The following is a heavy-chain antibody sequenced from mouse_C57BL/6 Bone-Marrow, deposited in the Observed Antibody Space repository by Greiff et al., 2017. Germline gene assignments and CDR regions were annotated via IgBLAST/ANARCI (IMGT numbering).Heavy chain of an antibody. CDR1: GYTFTDYE. J-gene: IGHJ2*01. CDR3: TRHYSLLFDY. V-gene: IGHV1-15*01. D-gene: IGHD1-1*01. Sequence: VQLQQSGAELVRPGASVTLSCKASGYTFTDYEMHWVKQTPVHGLEWIGAIDPETGGTAYNQKFKGKAILTADKSSSTAYMELRSLTSEDSAVYYCTRHYSLLFDYGGQGTTLTVSS. CDR2: IDPETGGT.